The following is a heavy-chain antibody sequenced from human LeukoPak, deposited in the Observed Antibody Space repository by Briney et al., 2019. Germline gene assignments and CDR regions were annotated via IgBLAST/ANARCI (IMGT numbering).Heavy chain of an antibody. CDR3: ARDYSSSWDAFDI. D-gene: IGHD6-13*01. CDR1: GYTFTSYY. CDR2: INPSGGST. Sequence: ASVKVSCKASGYTFTSYYMHWVRQAPGQGLEWMGIINPSGGSTSYAQKFQGRVTMTRDMSTSTVYMELRSLRSEHTAVYYCARDYSSSWDAFDIWGQGTMVTVSS. V-gene: IGHV1-46*01. J-gene: IGHJ3*02.